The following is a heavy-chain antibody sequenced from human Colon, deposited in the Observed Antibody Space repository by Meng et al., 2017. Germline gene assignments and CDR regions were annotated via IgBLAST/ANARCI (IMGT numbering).Heavy chain of an antibody. J-gene: IGHJ5*02. Sequence: QLQLQELGPGLVKPSETLSLTCTVSGGSITTNNYYWGWIRQPPGKGLEYIGSVHHSGSTYYTPSLKSRVTVSIDTSKSQFSLKLTSVTAADTAVYFCVRSSAWVRTGFDPWGQGTLVTVSS. V-gene: IGHV4-39*01. CDR2: VHHSGST. CDR3: VRSSAWVRTGFDP. D-gene: IGHD3-22*01. CDR1: GGSITTNNYY.